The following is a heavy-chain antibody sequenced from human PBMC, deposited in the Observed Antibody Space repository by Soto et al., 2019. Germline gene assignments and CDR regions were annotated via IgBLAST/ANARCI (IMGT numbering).Heavy chain of an antibody. CDR3: ARQRTSVVTQAYLDV. Sequence: SETLSLTCTVTGDSISSRSYYWGWIRQPPGKGLEWIGSIYYSGSTYNNPSLRSRVSMSIDTSKDQFSLKLKYVTAADTALYFCARQRTSVVTQAYLDVWGLGSLVTVSS. V-gene: IGHV4-39*01. J-gene: IGHJ4*02. CDR2: IYYSGST. CDR1: GDSISSRSYY. D-gene: IGHD2-21*02.